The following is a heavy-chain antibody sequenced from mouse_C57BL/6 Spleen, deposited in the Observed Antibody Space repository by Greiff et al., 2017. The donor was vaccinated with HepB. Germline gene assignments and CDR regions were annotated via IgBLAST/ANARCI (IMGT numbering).Heavy chain of an antibody. CDR3: ARWGTTVVGFDY. J-gene: IGHJ2*01. CDR2: IRNKANGYTT. Sequence: EVQLVESGGGLVQPGGSLSLSCAASGFTFTDYYMSWVRQPPGKALEWLGFIRNKANGYTTEYSASVKGRFTISRDNSQSILYLQMNALRAEDSATDYCARWGTTVVGFDYWGQGTTLTVSS. D-gene: IGHD1-1*01. CDR1: GFTFTDYY. V-gene: IGHV7-3*01.